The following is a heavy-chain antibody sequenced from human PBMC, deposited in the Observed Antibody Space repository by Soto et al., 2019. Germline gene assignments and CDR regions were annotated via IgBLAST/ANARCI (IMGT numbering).Heavy chain of an antibody. CDR2: ISSSGSTI. Sequence: GGSLRLSCAASGFTFSDYYMSWIRQAPGKGLEWVSYISSSGSTIYYADSVKGRFTISRDNAKNSLYLQMNSLRAEDTAVYYCARDDNWNYRRWFDPWGQGTLVTVSS. CDR1: GFTFSDYY. J-gene: IGHJ5*02. D-gene: IGHD1-7*01. V-gene: IGHV3-11*01. CDR3: ARDDNWNYRRWFDP.